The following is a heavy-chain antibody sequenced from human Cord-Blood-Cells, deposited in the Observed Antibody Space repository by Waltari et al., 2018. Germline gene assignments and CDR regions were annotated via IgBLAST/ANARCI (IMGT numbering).Heavy chain of an antibody. CDR3: ARDGGAAAASAEYFQH. V-gene: IGHV7-4-1*02. J-gene: IGHJ1*01. CDR2: INTNTGNP. Sequence: QVQLVQSGSELKKPGASVKVSCKASGDTFTSYAMNWVGPAPGQGLEWMGWINTNTGNPTYAQGFTGRFVFSFDTSVSTAYLQISSLKAEDTAVYYCARDGGAAAASAEYFQHWGQGTLVTVSS. D-gene: IGHD6-13*01. CDR1: GDTFTSYA.